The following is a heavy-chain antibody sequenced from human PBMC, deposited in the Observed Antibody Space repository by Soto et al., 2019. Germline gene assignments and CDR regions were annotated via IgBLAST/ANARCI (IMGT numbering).Heavy chain of an antibody. J-gene: IGHJ6*02. D-gene: IGHD1-1*01. CDR2: IWYDGSNK. V-gene: IGHV3-33*01. CDR3: AREGGPGRGAYYGMDG. CDR1: GFTFSTYD. Sequence: QVQLVESGGGVVQPGRSLRLSCAASGFTFSTYDMHWVRQAPGKGLEWVSVIWYDGSNKYYADSVKGRFTISRDNSKNTLYLQMNSRRAEDTAVYYCAREGGPGRGAYYGMDGWGQGTTVTVSS.